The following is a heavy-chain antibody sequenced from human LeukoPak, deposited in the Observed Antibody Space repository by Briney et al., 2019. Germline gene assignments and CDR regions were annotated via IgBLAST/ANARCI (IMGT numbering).Heavy chain of an antibody. CDR1: GYTFTSYG. CDR3: AKSSYCSSTSCFEYFPQ. V-gene: IGHV1-18*01. D-gene: IGHD2-2*01. J-gene: IGHJ1*01. CDR2: ISAYSGGT. Sequence: ASVKVSCKASGYTFTSYGISWVRQAPGQGLEWMGWISAYSGGTNYAQNLQGRVTMTTDTSTSTAYMELRSLRSDDTAVYYCAKSSYCSSTSCFEYFPQWGQGTLVTVSS.